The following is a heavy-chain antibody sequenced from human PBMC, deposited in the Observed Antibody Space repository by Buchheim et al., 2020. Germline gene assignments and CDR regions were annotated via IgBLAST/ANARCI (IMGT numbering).Heavy chain of an antibody. D-gene: IGHD1-26*01. J-gene: IGHJ4*02. CDR3: VRGTSPVGGSGVADY. V-gene: IGHV3-74*01. CDR2: ISTDGSAT. Sequence: EVQLVDSGGGLVQPGGSLRLSCAASGFTFSTYWMHWVRQAPGKGLVWVSRISTDGSATHYADSVKGRFTVSRDNARNTLYLQMNSLRAEDTAVYYCVRGTSPVGGSGVADYWGQGT. CDR1: GFTFSTYW.